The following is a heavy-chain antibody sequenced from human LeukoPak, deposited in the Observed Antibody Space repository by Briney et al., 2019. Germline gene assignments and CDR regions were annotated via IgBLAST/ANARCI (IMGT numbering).Heavy chain of an antibody. CDR3: ARGYSYGYFDY. Sequence: GASVKVSCKASGYTFTGYYMHWVRQAPGQRLEWMGWINAGNGNTKYSQEFQGRVTITRDTSASTAYMELSSLRSEDMAVYYCARGYSYGYFDYWGQGTLVTVSS. D-gene: IGHD5-18*01. CDR1: GYTFTGYY. CDR2: INAGNGNT. V-gene: IGHV1-3*03. J-gene: IGHJ4*02.